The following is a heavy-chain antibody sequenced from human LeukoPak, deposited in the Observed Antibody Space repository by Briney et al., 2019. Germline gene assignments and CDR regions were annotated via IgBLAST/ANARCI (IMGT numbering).Heavy chain of an antibody. CDR2: IKSETDGGTT. CDR3: TTDIVLMVYIPDFDY. V-gene: IGHV3-15*07. Sequence: PGGSLRLSCAASGFTFSSYAMHWVRQAPGKGLEWVGRIKSETDGGTTDYAAPVKGRFSISRDDSKNTLYLQMNSLKTEDTAVYYCTTDIVLMVYIPDFDYWGQGTLVTVSS. D-gene: IGHD2-8*01. J-gene: IGHJ4*02. CDR1: GFTFSSYA.